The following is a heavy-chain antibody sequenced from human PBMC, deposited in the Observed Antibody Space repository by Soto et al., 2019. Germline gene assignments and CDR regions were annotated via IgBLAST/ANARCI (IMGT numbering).Heavy chain of an antibody. CDR1: GYTFTVYY. CDR3: ARDMEKGGGSEGFDY. J-gene: IGHJ4*02. V-gene: IGHV1-2*02. CDR2: INPKSGGT. D-gene: IGHD1-26*01. Sequence: ASVKVSCKASGYTFTVYYMHWVRQAPGQGLEWMGWINPKSGGTMYPQKFQGRVTMTWDTSISTAYMALARLRSDDTAVYYCARDMEKGGGSEGFDYWGQGNLLTVSS.